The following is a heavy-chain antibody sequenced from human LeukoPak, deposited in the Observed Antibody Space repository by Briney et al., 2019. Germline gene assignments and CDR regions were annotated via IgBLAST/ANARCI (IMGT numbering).Heavy chain of an antibody. CDR2: IKQDGNEK. CDR3: ARDGAFRIYDY. Sequence: QPGGSLRLSCAASRFTFSSYWMTWVRQAPGKGLEWVASIKQDGNEKYYVDSVKGRFTISRDNARNSLYLQMSSLRADDTAVYYCARDGAFRIYDYWGQGTLVTVSS. CDR1: RFTFSSYW. D-gene: IGHD3-3*02. V-gene: IGHV3-7*01. J-gene: IGHJ4*02.